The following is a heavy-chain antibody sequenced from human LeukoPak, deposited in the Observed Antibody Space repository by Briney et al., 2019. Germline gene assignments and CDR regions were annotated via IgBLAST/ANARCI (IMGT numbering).Heavy chain of an antibody. V-gene: IGHV4-4*09. Sequence: SETLSLTCTVSGGSISSYYWSWIRQPPGKGLEWIGYIYTSGSTNYNPSLKSRVTISVDTSKNQFSLKLSSVTAADTAVYYCANQIAAAGTGPWPYYMDVWGKGTTVTVSS. D-gene: IGHD6-13*01. CDR2: IYTSGST. CDR1: GGSISSYY. J-gene: IGHJ6*03. CDR3: ANQIAAAGTGPWPYYMDV.